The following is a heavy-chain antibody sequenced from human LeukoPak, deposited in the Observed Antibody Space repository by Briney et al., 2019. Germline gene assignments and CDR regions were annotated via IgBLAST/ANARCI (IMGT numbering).Heavy chain of an antibody. V-gene: IGHV1-69*06. CDR2: IIPIFGTA. CDR3: ASGYCSGGSCYSGVNYYYMDV. D-gene: IGHD2-15*01. CDR1: GGTFSSYA. Sequence: ASVKVSCKASGGTFSSYAISWVRQAPGQGLEWMGGIIPIFGTANYAQKFQGRVTITADKSTSTAYMELSSLRSEDTAVYYCASGYCSGGSCYSGVNYYYMDVWGKGTTVTVSS. J-gene: IGHJ6*03.